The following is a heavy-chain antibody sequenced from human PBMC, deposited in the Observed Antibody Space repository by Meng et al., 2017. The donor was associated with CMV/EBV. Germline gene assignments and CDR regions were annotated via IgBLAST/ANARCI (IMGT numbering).Heavy chain of an antibody. J-gene: IGHJ4*02. CDR2: INHSGST. Sequence: SETLSLTCAVYGGSFSGYYWSWIRQPPGKGLEWIGEINHSGSTNYNPSLKSRVTISVDTSKNQFSLKLSSVTAADTAVYYCARDFSGYGFIDYWGQGTLVTVSS. CDR3: ARDFSGYGFIDY. D-gene: IGHD5-18*01. CDR1: GGSFSGYY. V-gene: IGHV4-34*01.